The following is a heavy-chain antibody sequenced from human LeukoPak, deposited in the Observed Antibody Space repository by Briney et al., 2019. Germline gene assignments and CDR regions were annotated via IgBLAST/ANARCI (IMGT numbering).Heavy chain of an antibody. J-gene: IGHJ4*02. D-gene: IGHD4-11*01. V-gene: IGHV1-2*02. CDR3: ARVGTTITTYYFDY. CDR2: INPNSGVT. Sequence: GASVKVSCKASGYTFTRYYMHWVRQAPGQGLEWMGWINPNSGVTSYAQKFKGRVTMTRDTSISTAYMDLNRLRSDDTAVYYCARVGTTITTYYFDYWGQGTLVTVSS. CDR1: GYTFTRYY.